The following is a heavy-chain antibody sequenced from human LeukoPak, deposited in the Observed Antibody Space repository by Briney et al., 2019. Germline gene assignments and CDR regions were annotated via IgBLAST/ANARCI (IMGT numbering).Heavy chain of an antibody. CDR1: GFTFSSYA. CDR2: ISGSGGST. Sequence: GGSLRLSCAASGFTFSSYAMSWVRQAPGKGLEWVSAISGSGGSTYYADSVKGRFTISRDNSKNTLYLQMNSLRAEDTAVYYCAKDPTPVTTVTKAEFDYWGQGTLVTVSS. J-gene: IGHJ4*02. CDR3: AKDPTPVTTVTKAEFDY. D-gene: IGHD4-17*01. V-gene: IGHV3-23*01.